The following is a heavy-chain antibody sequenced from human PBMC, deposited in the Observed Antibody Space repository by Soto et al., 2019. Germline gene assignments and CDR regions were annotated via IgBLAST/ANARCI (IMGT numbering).Heavy chain of an antibody. Sequence: QVQLQESGPGLVKPSQTLSLTCTVSGGAISSAAYYWSWIRQHPGKCLEWIGYISHSGSTYYTSSLKSSVIISADTSKNQFSVNLTSVTAADAAVYYCAREYTYGSNFFDCWGQGALVTVSS. J-gene: IGHJ4*02. D-gene: IGHD5-18*01. CDR2: ISHSGST. V-gene: IGHV4-31*03. CDR1: GGAISSAAYY. CDR3: AREYTYGSNFFDC.